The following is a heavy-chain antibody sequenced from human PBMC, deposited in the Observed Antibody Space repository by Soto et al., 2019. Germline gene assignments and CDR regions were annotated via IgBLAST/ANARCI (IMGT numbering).Heavy chain of an antibody. CDR1: GFTFDDYA. V-gene: IGHV3-9*01. J-gene: IGHJ4*02. Sequence: PGGSLRLSCAASGFTFDDYAMHWVRQVPGKGLEWVSGISWNSASIGYADSVKGRFTTSRDNAKNSLYLEMNSLKTEDTALYYCVKDWGHHFCNGHFNFWGQGTPVTVSS. CDR3: VKDWGHHFCNGHFNF. CDR2: ISWNSASI. D-gene: IGHD3-3*02.